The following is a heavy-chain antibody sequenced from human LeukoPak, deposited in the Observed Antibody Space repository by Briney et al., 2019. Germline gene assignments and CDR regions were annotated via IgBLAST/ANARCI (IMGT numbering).Heavy chain of an antibody. CDR1: GFTFSSYA. V-gene: IGHV3-23*01. D-gene: IGHD2-2*02. CDR2: ISGSGGST. J-gene: IGHJ4*02. CDR3: AKAPTIVVVPAAIFGGPLDY. Sequence: GGSLRLSCAASGFTFSSYAMSWVRQAPGEGLEWVSAISGSGGSTYYADSVKGRFTISRDNSKNTLYLQMNSLRAEDTAVYYCAKAPTIVVVPAAIFGGPLDYWGQGTLVTVSS.